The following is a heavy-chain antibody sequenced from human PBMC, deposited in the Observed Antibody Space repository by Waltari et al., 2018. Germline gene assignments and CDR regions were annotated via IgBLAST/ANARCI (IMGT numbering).Heavy chain of an antibody. Sequence: QVQLQQSGPGLVKPSQTLSLTCSVSGDRVSLNSPAAWNWIRQSPPRGLEWLGRTYYRSKWSNEYAVSVRSRITINPDTSKNQFSLHLNSVTPEDTAVYYCARGSSSSFDSWGQGILVTVSS. CDR3: ARGSSSSFDS. CDR2: TYYRSKWSN. D-gene: IGHD6-13*01. J-gene: IGHJ4*02. CDR1: GDRVSLNSPAA. V-gene: IGHV6-1*01.